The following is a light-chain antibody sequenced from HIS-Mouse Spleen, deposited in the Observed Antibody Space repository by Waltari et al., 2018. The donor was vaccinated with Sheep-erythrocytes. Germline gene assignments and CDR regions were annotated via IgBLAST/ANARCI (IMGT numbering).Light chain of an antibody. CDR2: GAS. CDR1: QSVSSSY. V-gene: IGKV3-20*01. J-gene: IGKJ3*01. Sequence: ELVLTQSPGTLSLSPGERATLSCRASQSVSSSYLAWYLQKPGQAPRLLIYGASSRATGIPDRFSGSGSGTDFTLTISRLEPEDFAVYYCQQYGSSPPFTFGPGTKVDIK. CDR3: QQYGSSPPFT.